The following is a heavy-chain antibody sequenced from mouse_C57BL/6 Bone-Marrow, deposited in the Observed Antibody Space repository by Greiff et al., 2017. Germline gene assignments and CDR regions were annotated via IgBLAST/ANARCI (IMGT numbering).Heavy chain of an antibody. D-gene: IGHD1-1*01. CDR3: ATGSSYCYYAMDY. V-gene: IGHV1-81*01. CDR2: IYPRSGNT. J-gene: IGHJ4*01. Sequence: VQLVESGAELARPGASVKLSCKASGYTFTSYGISWVKQRTGQGLEWIGEIYPRSGNTYYNEKFKGKATLTADKSSSTAYMELRSLTSEDSAVYFCATGSSYCYYAMDYWGQGTSVTVSS. CDR1: GYTFTSYG.